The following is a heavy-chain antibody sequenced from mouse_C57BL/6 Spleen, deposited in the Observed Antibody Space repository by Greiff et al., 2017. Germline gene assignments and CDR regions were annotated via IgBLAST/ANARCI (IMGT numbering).Heavy chain of an antibody. CDR3: ARGEDFYWYFDV. CDR2: ISYDGSN. J-gene: IGHJ1*03. Sequence: DVQLQESGPGLVKPSQSLSLTCSVTGYSITSGYYWNWIRQFPGNKLEWMGYISYDGSNNYNPSLKNRISITRDTSKNQFFLKLNSVTTEDTATYYCARGEDFYWYFDVWGTGTTVTVSS. V-gene: IGHV3-6*01. CDR1: GYSITSGYY.